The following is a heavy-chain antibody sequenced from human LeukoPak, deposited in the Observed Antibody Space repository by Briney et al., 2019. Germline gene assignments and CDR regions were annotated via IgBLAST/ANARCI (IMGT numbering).Heavy chain of an antibody. V-gene: IGHV3-30*02. D-gene: IGHD6-13*01. CDR3: AKERPYSSSWHRPIDY. CDR1: GFTFSSYG. J-gene: IGHJ4*02. CDR2: IRYDGSNK. Sequence: PGGSLRLSCAAPGFTFSSYGMHWVRQAPGKGLEWVAFIRYDGSNKYYADSVKGRFTISRDNSKNTLYLQMNSLRAEDTAVYYCAKERPYSSSWHRPIDYWGQGTLVTVSS.